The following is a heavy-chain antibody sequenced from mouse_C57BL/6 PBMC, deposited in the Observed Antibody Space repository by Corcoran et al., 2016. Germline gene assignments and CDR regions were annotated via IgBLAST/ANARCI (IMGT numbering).Heavy chain of an antibody. CDR2: IYPRSGNT. V-gene: IGHV1-81*01. CDR3: ARHYYGSSYFDD. Sequence: QVQLQQSGAELARPGASVKLSCKASGYTFTSYGISWVKQRTGQGLEWIGEIYPRSGNTYYNEKFKGKATLTADKSSSTAYMELRSLTSEDSAVDFCARHYYGSSYFDDWGQGTTLTVSS. CDR1: GYTFTSYG. D-gene: IGHD1-1*01. J-gene: IGHJ2*01.